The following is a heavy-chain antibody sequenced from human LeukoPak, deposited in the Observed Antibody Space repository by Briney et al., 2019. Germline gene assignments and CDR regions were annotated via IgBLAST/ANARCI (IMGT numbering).Heavy chain of an antibody. CDR2: IKSKTDGGTT. Sequence: GGSLTLSCAASGFTFSNAWMSWVRQAPGKGLEWVGRIKSKTDGGTTDYAAPVKGRFTISRDDSKNTLYLQMNSLKTEDTAVYYCTTDRKWYYYDSSGYYYVDYWGQGTLVTVSS. D-gene: IGHD3-22*01. V-gene: IGHV3-15*01. J-gene: IGHJ4*02. CDR3: TTDRKWYYYDSSGYYYVDY. CDR1: GFTFSNAW.